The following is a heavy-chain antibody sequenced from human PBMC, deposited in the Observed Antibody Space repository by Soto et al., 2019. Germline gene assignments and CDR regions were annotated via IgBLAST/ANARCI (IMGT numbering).Heavy chain of an antibody. CDR3: AKVKEAAAGTALDY. CDR2: ISGSGGST. CDR1: GFTFSSYA. J-gene: IGHJ4*02. V-gene: IGHV3-23*01. Sequence: EVQLLESGGGLVQPGGSLRLSCAASGFTFSSYAMSWVRQAPGKGLEWFSAISGSGGSTYYADSVKGRFTISRDNSKNTLYLQMNRLRAEDTAVYYCAKVKEAAAGTALDYWGQGTLVTVSS. D-gene: IGHD6-13*01.